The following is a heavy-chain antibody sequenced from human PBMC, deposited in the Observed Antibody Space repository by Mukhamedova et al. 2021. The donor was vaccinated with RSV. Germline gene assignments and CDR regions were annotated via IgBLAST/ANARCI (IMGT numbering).Heavy chain of an antibody. V-gene: IGHV4-4*07. Sequence: STNSNPSLKSRVTMSVDTSKNQFSLKLTSVTAADPAVYYCARGRNYYADSGYYKALDYWVQGTLVSVSS. D-gene: IGHD3-22*01. CDR2: ST. CDR3: ARGRNYYADSGYYKALDY. J-gene: IGHJ4*02.